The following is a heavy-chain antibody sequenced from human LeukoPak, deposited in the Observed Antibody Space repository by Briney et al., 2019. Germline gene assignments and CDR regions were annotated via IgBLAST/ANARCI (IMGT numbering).Heavy chain of an antibody. CDR2: IYSGGST. Sequence: GGSLRLSCAASGFTVSSNYMSWVRQAPGKGLEWVSVIYSGGSTYSADSVKGRFTISRDNSKNTVYLQMNSLRAEDTAVYYCARVQLRSRVAYFDYWGQGTLVTVSS. CDR1: GFTVSSNY. D-gene: IGHD5-24*01. V-gene: IGHV3-66*01. J-gene: IGHJ4*02. CDR3: ARVQLRSRVAYFDY.